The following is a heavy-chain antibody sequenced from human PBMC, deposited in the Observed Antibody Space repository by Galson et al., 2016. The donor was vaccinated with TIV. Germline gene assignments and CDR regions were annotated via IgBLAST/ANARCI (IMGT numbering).Heavy chain of an antibody. Sequence: SVKVSCKASGGTFSSYVFNWVRLAPGQGLEWMGGIIPLFRTTNYAQKFQGRVTITADKSTNTAYMELNSLKYVDTAVYYCATDRTTAVETYHYYYGMDGWGKGTTVIVSS. CDR1: GGTFSSYV. J-gene: IGHJ6*04. CDR2: IIPLFRTT. V-gene: IGHV1-69*06. CDR3: ATDRTTAVETYHYYYGMDG. D-gene: IGHD4-11*01.